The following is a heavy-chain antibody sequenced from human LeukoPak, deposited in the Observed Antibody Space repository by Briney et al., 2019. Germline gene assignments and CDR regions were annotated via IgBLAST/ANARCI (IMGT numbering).Heavy chain of an antibody. J-gene: IGHJ4*02. CDR2: ISHSSDYI. CDR1: EFNFNIYS. CDR3: ARGFGITLVRGVTLYFDY. D-gene: IGHD3-10*01. V-gene: IGHV3-21*01. Sequence: GESLRLSCEASEFNFNIYSMNWVRQAPGKGLEWVSFISHSSDYIYYADSVKGRFTISRDNAKSSLYLQMNSLRAEDTAVYYCARGFGITLVRGVTLYFDYWGQGALVTVSS.